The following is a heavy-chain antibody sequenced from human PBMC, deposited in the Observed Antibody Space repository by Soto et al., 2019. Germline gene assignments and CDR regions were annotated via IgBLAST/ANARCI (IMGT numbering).Heavy chain of an antibody. CDR2: ISHHSDYI. D-gene: IGHD3-22*01. Sequence: XGSRRITCSPAGCTFTSYHMLWVRQAPGTGLDRVASISHHSDYIYHADSVKCRFTVYRDNAKNSLFLEMTILRDEDTDVYYCARGGSAERHTDGASYHYYPMAVWGQGTTVTVSS. V-gene: IGHV3-21*01. CDR3: ARGGSAERHTDGASYHYYPMAV. J-gene: IGHJ6*02. CDR1: GCTFTSYH.